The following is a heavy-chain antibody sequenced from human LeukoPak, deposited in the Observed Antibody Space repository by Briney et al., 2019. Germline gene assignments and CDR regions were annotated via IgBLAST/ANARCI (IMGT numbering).Heavy chain of an antibody. V-gene: IGHV3-21*04. J-gene: IGHJ6*02. D-gene: IGHD5-18*01. Sequence: GGSLRLSCAASGFTFSTYSMNWVRQAPGKGLEWVSSISSNSRYIYYADSVKGRFTISRDNAKNSLYLQMNSLRAEDTAVYYCARSNSYGYVRTMDVWGQGTTVTVSS. CDR3: ARSNSYGYVRTMDV. CDR2: ISSNSRYI. CDR1: GFTFSTYS.